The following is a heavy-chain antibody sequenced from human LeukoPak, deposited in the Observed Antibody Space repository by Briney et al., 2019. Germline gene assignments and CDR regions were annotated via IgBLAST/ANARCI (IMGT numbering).Heavy chain of an antibody. CDR3: ARGGYSGYDFDY. CDR1: GFTFSSYS. CDR2: ISSSSGYI. D-gene: IGHD5-12*01. V-gene: IGHV3-21*01. J-gene: IGHJ4*02. Sequence: GGSLRLSCAASGFTFSSYSMNWVRQAPGKGLEWVSSISSSSGYIYYADSVKGRFTISRDNAKNSLYLQMNSLRAEDTAVYYCARGGYSGYDFDYWGQGTLVTVSS.